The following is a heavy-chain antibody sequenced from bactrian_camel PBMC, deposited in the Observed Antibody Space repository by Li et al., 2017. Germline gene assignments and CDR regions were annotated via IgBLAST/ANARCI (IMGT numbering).Heavy chain of an antibody. Sequence: HVQLVESGGGSVEDGGSLRLSCTASVNSISSYSMYWFRQAPGKEREGVACVDTTGTTCYADDVQGRFTISKDNAKNTLYLQMNSLKPEDTAMYYCAAVRYVGTWYPLCRARSADFGYWGQGTQVTVS. CDR3: AAVRYVGTWYPLCRARSADFGY. J-gene: IGHJ6*01. CDR2: VDTTGTT. D-gene: IGHD6*01. V-gene: IGHV3S55*01. CDR1: VNSISSYS.